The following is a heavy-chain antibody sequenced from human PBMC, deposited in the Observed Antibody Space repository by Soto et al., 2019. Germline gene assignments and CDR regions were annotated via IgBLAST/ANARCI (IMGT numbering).Heavy chain of an antibody. Sequence: HPGGSLRLSCAASGFSFSSYAMSWVRQAPGKGLEWVSGISGSGGSTYYADSVKGRFTISRDSSKTTLYLQMNSLRAEDTAVYYCAKFLTIAAIRDDFDCWGQGTLVTVSS. CDR3: AKFLTIAAIRDDFDC. J-gene: IGHJ4*02. CDR1: GFSFSSYA. CDR2: ISGSGGST. V-gene: IGHV3-23*01. D-gene: IGHD2-21*01.